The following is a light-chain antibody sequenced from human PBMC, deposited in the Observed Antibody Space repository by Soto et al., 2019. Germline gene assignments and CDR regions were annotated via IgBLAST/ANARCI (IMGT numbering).Light chain of an antibody. V-gene: IGKV4-1*01. CDR2: WAS. CDR1: QSVLYSSNNKNY. J-gene: IGKJ4*01. CDR3: QQASCPPRT. Sequence: DPVLTPSPDSLAASIGASSTINCKSSQSVLYSSNNKNYLAWYQQKPGQPPKLLIYWASTRESGVPDRFSGSGFGTDFTLTISSLQAEDVAVYYCQQASCPPRTFGGGAKVDIK.